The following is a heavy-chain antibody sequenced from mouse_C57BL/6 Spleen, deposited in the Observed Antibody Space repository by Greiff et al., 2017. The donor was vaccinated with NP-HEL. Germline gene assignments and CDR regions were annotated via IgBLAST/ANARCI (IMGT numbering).Heavy chain of an antibody. CDR2: ISNLAYSI. J-gene: IGHJ4*01. CDR1: GFTFSDYG. V-gene: IGHV5-15*04. CDR3: ARRGDYYGSSSYAMDY. D-gene: IGHD1-1*01. Sequence: EVKVEESGGGLVQPGGSLKLSCAASGFTFSDYGMAWVRQAPRKGPEWVAFISNLAYSIYYADTVTGRFTISRENAKNTLYLEMSSLRSEDTAMYYCARRGDYYGSSSYAMDYWGQGTSVTVSS.